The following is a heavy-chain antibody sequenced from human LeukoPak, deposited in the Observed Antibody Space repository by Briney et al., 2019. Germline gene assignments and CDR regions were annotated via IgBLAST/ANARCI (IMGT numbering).Heavy chain of an antibody. J-gene: IGHJ4*02. CDR2: INPHTGGT. V-gene: IGHV1-2*02. D-gene: IGHD2-15*01. CDR3: ASPYCSGGSCHDYFDY. CDR1: GYTFTGYY. Sequence: GASVKVSCKASGYTFTGYYMHWVRQAPGQRLEWMGWINPHTGGTNYAQKFQGRVTMTRDTSISTAYMELSGLTSDDTAVYYCASPYCSGGSCHDYFDYWGQGTLVTVSS.